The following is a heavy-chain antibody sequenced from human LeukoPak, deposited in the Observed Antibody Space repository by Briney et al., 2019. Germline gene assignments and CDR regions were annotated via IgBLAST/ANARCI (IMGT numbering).Heavy chain of an antibody. CDR1: GGSFTGPY. D-gene: IGHD5-18*01. Sequence: PSETLSLTCTVSGGSFTGPYWSWIRQTPGKGLEWIGYIYHNGDTKYNPSLKSRVTMSVDTSKNQFSLKLSSVTPADTAVYYCARDGYGPTDYWGKESLVTVSS. J-gene: IGHJ4*02. V-gene: IGHV4-59*11. CDR3: ARDGYGPTDY. CDR2: IYHNGDT.